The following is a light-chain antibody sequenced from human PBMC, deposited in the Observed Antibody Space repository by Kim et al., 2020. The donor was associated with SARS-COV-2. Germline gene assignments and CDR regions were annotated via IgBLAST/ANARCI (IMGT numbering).Light chain of an antibody. CDR2: IAS. Sequence: SPGEKATLSCRASRGVTSNYLAWYQQKPGQAPRLLIYIASSRATGIPDRFSGSGSGTEFTLTIGRLEPEDFAVYYCHQYGSPPSTFGQGTRLEIK. V-gene: IGKV3-20*01. CDR3: HQYGSPPST. CDR1: RGVTSNY. J-gene: IGKJ5*01.